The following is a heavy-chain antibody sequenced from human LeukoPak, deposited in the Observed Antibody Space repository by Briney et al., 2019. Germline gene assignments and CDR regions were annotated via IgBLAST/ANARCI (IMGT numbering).Heavy chain of an antibody. CDR1: GFTFSSYD. Sequence: GGSLRLSCAASGFTFSSYDMHWVRQATGKGLEWVSAIGTAGDTYYPGSVKGRFTISRENAKNSLYLQMNSLRAGDTAVYYCARGARITMIVVEDGTWYFDLWGRGTLVTVSS. V-gene: IGHV3-13*01. J-gene: IGHJ2*01. D-gene: IGHD3-22*01. CDR3: ARGARITMIVVEDGTWYFDL. CDR2: IGTAGDT.